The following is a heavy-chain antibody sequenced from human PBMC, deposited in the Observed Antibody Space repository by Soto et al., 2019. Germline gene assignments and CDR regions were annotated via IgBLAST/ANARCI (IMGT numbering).Heavy chain of an antibody. J-gene: IGHJ6*02. CDR1: GGTFSSYA. D-gene: IGHD3-10*01. CDR3: ARDAFPVSGSGGMDG. V-gene: IGHV1-69*12. CDR2: IIPIFGTA. Sequence: QVQLVQSGAEVKKHGSSVKVSCKASGGTFSSYAISSVRQAPGQGLEWMGGIIPIFGTANYAQKFQGRVTITADESTSTADMDLSSLRSEATAVYYCARDAFPVSGSGGMDGWGQATTVTVSS.